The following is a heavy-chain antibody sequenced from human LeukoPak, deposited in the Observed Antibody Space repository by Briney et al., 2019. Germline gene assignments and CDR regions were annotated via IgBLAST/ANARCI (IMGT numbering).Heavy chain of an antibody. D-gene: IGHD1-1*01. J-gene: IGHJ6*03. CDR2: IYYTGTT. Sequence: PSETLSLTCTVSGGSISSSSYHWGWIRQPPGMGLEWIGSIYYTGTTYYNPSLKSRVSIFVDTSKNQFSLRLTSVNAADTAVYFCARGRVSSSTWYSTYYYYFYMDVWGKGTTVTVSS. V-gene: IGHV4-39*07. CDR1: GGSISSSSYH. CDR3: ARGRVSSSTWYSTYYYYFYMDV.